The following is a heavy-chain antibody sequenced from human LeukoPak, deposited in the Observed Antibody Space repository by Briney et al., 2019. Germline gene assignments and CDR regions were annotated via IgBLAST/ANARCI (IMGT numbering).Heavy chain of an antibody. CDR3: AKGVRGGSNSPEY. CDR1: AFDFSFYA. D-gene: IGHD1-26*01. V-gene: IGHV3-23*01. Sequence: PGGSLRLSCAASAFDFSFYAMSWVRQAPGRGLEWVSGIRDNGDTTFYADPVKGRFTISRDNSKNTLFLQMSSLRAEDTALCFCAKGVRGGSNSPEYWGQGTLVTVSS. J-gene: IGHJ4*02. CDR2: IRDNGDTT.